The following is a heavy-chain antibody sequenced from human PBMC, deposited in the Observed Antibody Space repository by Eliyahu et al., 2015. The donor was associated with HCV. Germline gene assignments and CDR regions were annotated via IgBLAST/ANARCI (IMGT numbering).Heavy chain of an antibody. CDR2: ISGSYSST. CDR1: GVTFSSYA. Sequence: DVQLLESGGGLIQPGGSLRLSCXASGVTFSSYALSWVRQAPGKGLEWVSAISGSYSSTYYADSVRGRFTISRDNSKNTVFLQMNSLRAEDTAIYYCATIWSGNYEGASYWGQGTLVTVSS. D-gene: IGHD3-3*01. V-gene: IGHV3-23*01. CDR3: ATIWSGNYEGASY. J-gene: IGHJ4*02.